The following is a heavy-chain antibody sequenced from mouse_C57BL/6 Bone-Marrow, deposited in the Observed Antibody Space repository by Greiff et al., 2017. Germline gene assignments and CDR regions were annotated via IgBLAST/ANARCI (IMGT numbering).Heavy chain of an antibody. Sequence: QVQLQQPGTELVKPGASVKLSCKASGYTFTSYWMHWVKQRPGQGLEWIGNIKPRNGGTNYNEKFKSKATLTVDKSSSTAYMQLSSLTSADSAVYYCSTFYDGSSDDDAYWGQGTLVTVSA. V-gene: IGHV1-53*01. CDR2: IKPRNGGT. CDR3: STFYDGSSDDDAY. CDR1: GYTFTSYW. J-gene: IGHJ3*01. D-gene: IGHD1-1*01.